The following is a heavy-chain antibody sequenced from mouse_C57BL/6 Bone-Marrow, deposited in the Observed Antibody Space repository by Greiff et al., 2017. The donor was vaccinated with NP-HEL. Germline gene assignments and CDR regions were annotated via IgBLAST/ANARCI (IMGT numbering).Heavy chain of an antibody. CDR3: AREREIGYFDV. V-gene: IGHV5-17*01. Sequence: DVKLVESGGGLVKPGGSLKLSCAASGFTFSDYGMHWVRQAPEKGLEWVAYISSGSSTIYYADTVKGRFTISRANANNTLFLQMTSLRSEDTAMYYCAREREIGYFDVWGTGTTVTVSS. CDR2: ISSGSSTI. CDR1: GFTFSDYG. J-gene: IGHJ1*03. D-gene: IGHD5-1-1*01.